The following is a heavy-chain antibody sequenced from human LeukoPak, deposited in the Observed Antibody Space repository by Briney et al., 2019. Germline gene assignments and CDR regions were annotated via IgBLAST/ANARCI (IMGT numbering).Heavy chain of an antibody. CDR1: GGSISSYY. CDR2: IYYSGNI. CDR3: ARAPRGSARSYFDY. V-gene: IGHV4-59*01. D-gene: IGHD3-10*01. J-gene: IGHJ4*02. Sequence: SETLSLTCTVSGGSISSYYWNWIRQPPGKGLEWIGYIYYSGNINYNPSLKSRVTISVDTSKNEFSLKLSSVTAADTAVYYCARAPRGSARSYFDYWGQGTLVTVSS.